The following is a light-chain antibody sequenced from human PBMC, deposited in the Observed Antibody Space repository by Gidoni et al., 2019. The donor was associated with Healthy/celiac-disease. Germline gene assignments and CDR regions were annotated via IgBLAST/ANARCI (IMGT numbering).Light chain of an antibody. CDR1: QGISSY. Sequence: AIRITQSPSSLSASTGDRVTITCRASQGISSYLAWYQQKPGKAPKLLIYAASTLQSGVPSRFSGSGSGTDFTLTISCLQSEDFATYYCQQYYSYLTFXQXTKVEIK. CDR3: QQYYSYLT. CDR2: AAS. J-gene: IGKJ1*01. V-gene: IGKV1-8*01.